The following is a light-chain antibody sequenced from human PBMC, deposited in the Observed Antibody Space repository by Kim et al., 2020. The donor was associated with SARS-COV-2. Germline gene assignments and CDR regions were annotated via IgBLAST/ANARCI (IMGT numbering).Light chain of an antibody. Sequence: DIQMTQSPPSLSASVGDRVTITCRASQGIGSRLVWYQQKPEKAPKSLIYAASTLQSGVPSRFSGSGSGSDFTLTITSLQPEDSATYYCQQYIDYPITFGQGTRLEIK. CDR1: QGIGSR. CDR2: AAS. CDR3: QQYIDYPIT. J-gene: IGKJ5*01. V-gene: IGKV1D-16*01.